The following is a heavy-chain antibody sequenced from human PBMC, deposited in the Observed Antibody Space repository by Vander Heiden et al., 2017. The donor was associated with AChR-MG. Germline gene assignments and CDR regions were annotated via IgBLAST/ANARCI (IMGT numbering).Heavy chain of an antibody. CDR1: GFPFRSSA. CDR2: ISGRGGST. CDR3: ARDIFDY. V-gene: IGHV3-23*01. Sequence: EVQLLVSGGGLVQPGGSLRLSCAASGFPFRSSAMSWVRQAPGKGLEWVSAISGRGGSTYYADTVKGRFTISRDNSKNTLYLQMNSLRAEDTAVYYCARDIFDYWGQGTLVTVSS. J-gene: IGHJ4*02.